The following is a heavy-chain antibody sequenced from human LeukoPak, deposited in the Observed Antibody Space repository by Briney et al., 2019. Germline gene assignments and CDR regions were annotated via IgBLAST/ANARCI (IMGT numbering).Heavy chain of an antibody. D-gene: IGHD3-10*01. V-gene: IGHV3-74*01. J-gene: IGHJ4*02. Sequence: GGSLRLSCAASGFTFSSSWMHWVRQSPEKGLVWVARINGDGSRTSFADSVKGRFTISRDNAKSTVYLQMNSLSAEDSAVYYCAKEEWFGELFLLDYWGQGTLVTVSS. CDR2: INGDGSRT. CDR1: GFTFSSSW. CDR3: AKEEWFGELFLLDY.